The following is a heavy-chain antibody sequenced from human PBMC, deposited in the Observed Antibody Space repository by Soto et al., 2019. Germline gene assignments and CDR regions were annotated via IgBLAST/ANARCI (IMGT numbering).Heavy chain of an antibody. V-gene: IGHV1-2*02. CDR1: GYTFTGYY. CDR3: AKAHDKGYMDV. J-gene: IGHJ6*03. CDR2: INTYSGGT. Sequence: ASVKDSCKASGYTFTGYYMHWVRQAPGQGLEWMGGINTYSGGTKYAQKFQGRVTMTKDTSISKAYMELSRLRAVDTAIYYCAKAHDKGYMDVWGQGTMVTVSS. D-gene: IGHD3-22*01.